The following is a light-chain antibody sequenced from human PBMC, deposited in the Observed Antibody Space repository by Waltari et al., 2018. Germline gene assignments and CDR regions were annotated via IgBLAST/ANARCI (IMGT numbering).Light chain of an antibody. V-gene: IGLV2-23*02. J-gene: IGLJ3*02. CDR1: SSDIGRYDI. Sequence: QSALTQPAAVSGSPGQLVTISCTGASSDIGRYDIVSWYQQHPGNAPKLVISDVSKRPSGVSDRFSGSKSGDTASLTISGLQFEDEADYYCCSYAGNYVWVFGGGTRLTVL. CDR3: CSYAGNYVWV. CDR2: DVS.